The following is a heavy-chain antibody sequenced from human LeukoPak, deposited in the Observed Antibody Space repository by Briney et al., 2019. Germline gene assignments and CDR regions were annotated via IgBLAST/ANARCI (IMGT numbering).Heavy chain of an antibody. CDR1: GFTFSSYS. CDR3: ARDQEVDYVWGCSPSYYFDY. CDR2: ISSSSSTI. D-gene: IGHD3-16*01. V-gene: IGHV3-48*01. J-gene: IGHJ4*02. Sequence: PGGSLRLSCAASGFTFSSYSMNWVRQAPGKGLEWVSYISSSSSTIYYADSVKGRFTISRDNAKNSLYLQMNSLRAEDTAVYYCARDQEVDYVWGCSPSYYFDYWGQGTLVTVSS.